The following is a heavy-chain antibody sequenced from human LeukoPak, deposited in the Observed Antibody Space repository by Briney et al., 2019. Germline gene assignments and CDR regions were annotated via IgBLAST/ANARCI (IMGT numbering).Heavy chain of an antibody. J-gene: IGHJ4*02. CDR3: ARGRGTAIRRMYYFDY. CDR2: INPNSGGT. CDR1: GYTFTGYY. D-gene: IGHD5-18*01. V-gene: IGHV1-2*02. Sequence: ASVKVSCKASGYTFTGYYMHWVRQAPGQGLEWMGWINPNSGGTNYAQKFQGRVTITRNTSISTAYMELSSLRSEDTAVYYCARGRGTAIRRMYYFDYWGQGTLVTVSS.